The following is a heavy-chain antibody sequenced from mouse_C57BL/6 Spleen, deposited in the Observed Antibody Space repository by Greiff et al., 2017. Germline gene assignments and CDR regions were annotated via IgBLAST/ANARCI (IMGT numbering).Heavy chain of an antibody. CDR1: GYTFTSYW. CDR3: AREGAWYYGSSLYYYAMDY. CDR2: IDPNSGGT. V-gene: IGHV1-72*01. Sequence: QVQLQQSGAELVKPGASVKLSCKASGYTFTSYWMHWVKQRPGRGLEWIGRIDPNSGGTKYNEKFKSKATLTVDKPSSTAYMQLSSLTSEDSAVYDCAREGAWYYGSSLYYYAMDYWGQGTSVTVAS. J-gene: IGHJ4*01. D-gene: IGHD1-1*01.